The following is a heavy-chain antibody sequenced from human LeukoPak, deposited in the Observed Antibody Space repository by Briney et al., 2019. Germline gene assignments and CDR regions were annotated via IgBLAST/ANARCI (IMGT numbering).Heavy chain of an antibody. CDR1: GGTFSRYA. CDR2: TIPIFGTA. V-gene: IGHV1-69*13. D-gene: IGHD6-13*01. Sequence: ASVKVSCKASGGTFSRYAISWVRQAPGQGLEWMGGTIPIFGTANYAQKFQGRVTITADESTSTAYMELSSLRSEDTAVYYCARDLIAAAGYYFDYWGQGTLVTVSS. CDR3: ARDLIAAAGYYFDY. J-gene: IGHJ4*02.